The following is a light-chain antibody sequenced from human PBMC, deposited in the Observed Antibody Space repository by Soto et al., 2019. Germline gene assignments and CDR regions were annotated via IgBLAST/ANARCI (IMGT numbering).Light chain of an antibody. CDR1: SSDVGAYNY. CDR2: EVT. CDR3: SSFASSNTWV. J-gene: IGLJ3*02. Sequence: QSALTQPPSASGSPGQSVTISCTGTSSDVGAYNYVSWYQQHAGKAPKLVIYEVTKRPSGVPDRFSGSKSANTASLTVSGLQAEDEADYYCSSFASSNTWVVGGGTQLTGL. V-gene: IGLV2-8*01.